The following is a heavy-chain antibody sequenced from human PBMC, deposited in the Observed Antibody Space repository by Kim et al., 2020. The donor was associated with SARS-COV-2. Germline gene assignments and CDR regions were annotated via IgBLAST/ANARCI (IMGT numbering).Heavy chain of an antibody. CDR1: GFSLSTSGVG. CDR3: AHRPHSMSHGSVPRTAFDI. J-gene: IGHJ3*02. Sequence: SGPTLVKPTQTLTLTCTFSGFSLSTSGVGVGWIRQPPGKALEWLALIYWDDDKRYSPSLKSRLTITKDTSKNQVVLTMTNMDPVDTATYYCAHRPHSMSHGSVPRTAFDIWGQGTMVTVSS. D-gene: IGHD3-10*01. CDR2: IYWDDDK. V-gene: IGHV2-5*02.